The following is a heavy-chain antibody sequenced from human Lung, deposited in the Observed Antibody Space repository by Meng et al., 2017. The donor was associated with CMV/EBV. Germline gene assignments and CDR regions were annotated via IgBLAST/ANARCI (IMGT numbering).Heavy chain of an antibody. J-gene: IGHJ5*02. V-gene: IGHV1-2*02. D-gene: IGHD6-19*01. Sequence: ASVKVSXKASGYTFTGYYMHWVRQAAGQGLEWMGWINPNSGGTNYAQKFQGRVTMTRDTSISTAYMELSRLRSDDTAVYYCARGVRQWLARSWFDPWGQGTLVTVSS. CDR1: GYTFTGYY. CDR2: INPNSGGT. CDR3: ARGVRQWLARSWFDP.